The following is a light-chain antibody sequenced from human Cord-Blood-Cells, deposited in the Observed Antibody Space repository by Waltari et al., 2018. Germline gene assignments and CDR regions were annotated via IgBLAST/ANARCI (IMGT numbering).Light chain of an antibody. J-gene: IGKJ1*01. CDR1: QRISSW. V-gene: IGKV1-5*03. CDR3: QQYNSYWT. Sequence: DIQMTQSTSTLSASVGDRVTITCRASQRISSWLAWYQQKPGKAPKLLIYKESSLESGVPSRFSGSGSGTEFTLTSSSLQPADFATYYCQQYNSYWTFGQGTKVEIK. CDR2: KES.